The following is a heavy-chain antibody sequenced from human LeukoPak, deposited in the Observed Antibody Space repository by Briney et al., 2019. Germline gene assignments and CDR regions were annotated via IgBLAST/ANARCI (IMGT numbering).Heavy chain of an antibody. D-gene: IGHD3-22*01. Sequence: GRSLRLSCTVSGFTFDDYAMHWVRHTPGKGLEWVAGITWNRDNIGYGDSVKGRFTISRDNVKNVLYLEMNSLRPEDTALYYCAKDLSSAITSALVLDVWGQGTTV. J-gene: IGHJ6*02. CDR3: AKDLSSAITSALVLDV. CDR2: ITWNRDNI. V-gene: IGHV3-9*01. CDR1: GFTFDDYA.